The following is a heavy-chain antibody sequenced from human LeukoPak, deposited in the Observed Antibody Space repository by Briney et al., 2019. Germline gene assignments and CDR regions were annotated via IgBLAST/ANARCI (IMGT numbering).Heavy chain of an antibody. CDR3: ARVGGIAVASHNFDY. CDR1: GFTFSSYG. CDR2: IHHDGSNK. D-gene: IGHD6-19*01. V-gene: IGHV3-30*02. Sequence: PGGSLRLSCAASGFTFSSYGMHWVRQAPGKGLDWVAFIHHDGSNKYYADSVRGRFTISRDNSKNTLYLQMNSLRAEDTAVYYCARVGGIAVASHNFDYWGQGTLVTVSS. J-gene: IGHJ4*02.